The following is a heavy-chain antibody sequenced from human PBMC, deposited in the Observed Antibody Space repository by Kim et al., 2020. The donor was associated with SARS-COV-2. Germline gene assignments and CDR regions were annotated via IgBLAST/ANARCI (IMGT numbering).Heavy chain of an antibody. V-gene: IGHV5-51*01. Sequence: GESLKISCKGSGYSFTSYWIGWVRQMPGKGLEWMGIIYPGDSDTRYSPSFQGQVTISADKSISTAYLQWSSLKASDTAMYYCARRPLAAAGTGAYYYYYGMDVWCQGTTVTVSS. CDR2: IYPGDSDT. D-gene: IGHD6-13*01. CDR3: ARRPLAAAGTGAYYYYYGMDV. J-gene: IGHJ6*02. CDR1: GYSFTSYW.